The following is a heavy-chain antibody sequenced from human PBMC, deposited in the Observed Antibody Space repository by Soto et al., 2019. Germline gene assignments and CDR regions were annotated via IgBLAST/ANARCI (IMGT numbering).Heavy chain of an antibody. CDR1: GYSLTSYW. J-gene: IGHJ6*02. D-gene: IGHD5-18*01. CDR3: AASGYSYGSLPNYYYYGMDV. V-gene: IGHV5-10-1*01. CDR2: IDPSDSYT. Sequence: ESVKISCKGSGYSLTSYWISWVGQMPGKGLEWMGRIDPSDSYTNYSPSFQGHVTISADKSISTAYLQWSSLKASDTAMYYCAASGYSYGSLPNYYYYGMDVWGQGTTVTVSS.